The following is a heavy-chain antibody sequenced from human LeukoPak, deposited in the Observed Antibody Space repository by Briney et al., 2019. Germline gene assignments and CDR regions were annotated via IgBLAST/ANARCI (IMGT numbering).Heavy chain of an antibody. V-gene: IGHV1-18*01. CDR3: ARDRLIVVVPAAIYYYYGMDV. CDR2: ISAYNGNT. D-gene: IGHD2-2*01. J-gene: IGHJ6*02. Sequence: ASVKVSCKASGYTFTSYGISWVRQAPGQGLEWMGWISAYNGNTNYAQKLQGRVTMTTDTSTSTAYMELRSLRSDDTAVYYCARDRLIVVVPAAIYYYYGMDVWSQGTTVTVSS. CDR1: GYTFTSYG.